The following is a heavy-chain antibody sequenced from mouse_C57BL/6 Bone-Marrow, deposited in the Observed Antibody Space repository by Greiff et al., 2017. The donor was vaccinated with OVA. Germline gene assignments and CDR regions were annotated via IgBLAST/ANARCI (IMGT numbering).Heavy chain of an antibody. J-gene: IGHJ2*01. CDR3: ARGILYYGSSYFDY. V-gene: IGHV1-50*01. D-gene: IGHD1-1*01. Sequence: VQLKQPGAELVKPGASVKLSCKASGYTFTSYWMQWVKQRPGQGLEWIGEIDPSDSYTNYNQKFKGKATLTVDTSSSTAYMQLSSLTSEDSAVYYCARGILYYGSSYFDYWGQGTTLTVSS. CDR2: IDPSDSYT. CDR1: GYTFTSYW.